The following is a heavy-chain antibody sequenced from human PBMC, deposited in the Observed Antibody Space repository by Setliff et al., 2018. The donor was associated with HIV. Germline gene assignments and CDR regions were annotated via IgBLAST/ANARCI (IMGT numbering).Heavy chain of an antibody. CDR2: SYYTGST. J-gene: IGHJ5*02. CDR3: ARSNWGRGNWFDP. V-gene: IGHV4-59*01. D-gene: IGHD7-27*01. CDR1: GGSISSYY. Sequence: SETLSLTCSASGGSISSYYWSWIRQPPGKGLERIGYSYYTGSTNYNPSLKSRVTISVDTSKNQISLKLNSVTAADTAVYYCARSNWGRGNWFDPGGQGTLVTVSS.